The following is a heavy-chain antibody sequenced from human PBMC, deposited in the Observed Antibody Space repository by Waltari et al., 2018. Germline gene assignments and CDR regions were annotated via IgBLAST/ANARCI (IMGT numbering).Heavy chain of an antibody. Sequence: QVQLVQSGAEVKKPGASVKVSCKASGYTFTSYDIHWVRQATGQGLEWMGWMNPNSGNTGYAQKFQGRVTITRNTSISTAYMELSSLRSEDTAVYYCARGFKDYQSLPFDPWGQGTLVTVSS. CDR3: ARGFKDYQSLPFDP. D-gene: IGHD2-2*01. CDR2: MNPNSGNT. CDR1: GYTFTSYD. V-gene: IGHV1-8*03. J-gene: IGHJ5*02.